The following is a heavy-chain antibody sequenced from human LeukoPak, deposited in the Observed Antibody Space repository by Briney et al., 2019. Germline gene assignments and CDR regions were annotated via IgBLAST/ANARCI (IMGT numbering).Heavy chain of an antibody. V-gene: IGHV4-4*07. CDR1: GGSISSYY. J-gene: IGHJ5*02. Sequence: PSETLSLTWTVSGGSISSYYWRWLRQPAGKGMKWIGRIYTSGSTNYNPSLKSRVTMSVDTSKNQFSLKLSSVTAADTAVYYCARESGWLRWSWFDPWGQGTLVTVSS. CDR2: IYTSGST. CDR3: ARESGWLRWSWFDP. D-gene: IGHD5-12*01.